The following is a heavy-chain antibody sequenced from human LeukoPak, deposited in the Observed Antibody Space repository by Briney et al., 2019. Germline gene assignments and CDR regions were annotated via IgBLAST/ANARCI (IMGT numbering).Heavy chain of an antibody. Sequence: PGGSLRLSCAASGFTFSDYPMDWVRQSPGKGLEWVAIISSDGSNKYYADSVKGRFTISRDNSKSTLYLQMSSLRAEDTAVYYCARETLGWFDPWGQGTLVTVSS. J-gene: IGHJ5*02. V-gene: IGHV3-30-3*01. CDR2: ISSDGSNK. CDR1: GFTFSDYP. CDR3: ARETLGWFDP.